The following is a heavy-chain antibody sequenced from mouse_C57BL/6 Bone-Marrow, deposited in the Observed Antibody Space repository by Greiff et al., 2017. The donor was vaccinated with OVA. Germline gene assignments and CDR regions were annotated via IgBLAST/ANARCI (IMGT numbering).Heavy chain of an antibody. J-gene: IGHJ2*01. CDR3: ARGDYYGSRFGY. CDR2: IHPNSGST. V-gene: IGHV1-64*01. CDR1: GYTFTSYW. Sequence: QVQLQQPGAELVKPGASVKLSCKASGYTFTSYWMHWVKQRPGQGLEWIGMIHPNSGSTNYNETFKSKATLTVDKSSSTAYMQLSSLTSEDSAVYYCARGDYYGSRFGYWGQGTTLTVSS. D-gene: IGHD1-1*01.